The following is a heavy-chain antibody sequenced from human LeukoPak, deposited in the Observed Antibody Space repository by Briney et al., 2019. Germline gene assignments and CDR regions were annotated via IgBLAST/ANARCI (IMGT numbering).Heavy chain of an antibody. V-gene: IGHV3-7*05. J-gene: IGHJ3*02. CDR3: ARVSILNLGELSEAFDI. D-gene: IGHD3-16*02. CDR1: GFTFRNYW. Sequence: GGSLRLSCAASGFTFRNYWMTWVRQAPGKGLEWVANIKQDGSEKYFVDSVKGRFTISRDNAKNSLYLQMNSLRAEDTAVYFCARVSILNLGELSEAFDIWSQGTMVTVSS. CDR2: IKQDGSEK.